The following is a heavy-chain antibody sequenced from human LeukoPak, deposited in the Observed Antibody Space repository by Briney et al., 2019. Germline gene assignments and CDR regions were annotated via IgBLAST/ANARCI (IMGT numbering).Heavy chain of an antibody. CDR3: AKVSWELHLPVDY. J-gene: IGHJ4*02. V-gene: IGHV3-23*01. CDR1: GFTFSNYA. CDR2: ISGSGAST. Sequence: GGSLRLSCAASGFTFSNYAMSWVRQAPGKGLEWVSTISGSGASTYYADSVKGRFTISRDSSKNTLYLQMNSLRAEDTAVYYCAKVSWELHLPVDYRGQGTLVTVSS. D-gene: IGHD1-26*01.